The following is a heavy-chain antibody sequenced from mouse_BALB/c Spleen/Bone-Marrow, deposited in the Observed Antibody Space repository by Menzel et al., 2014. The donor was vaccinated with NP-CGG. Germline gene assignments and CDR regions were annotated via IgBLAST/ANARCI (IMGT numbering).Heavy chain of an antibody. D-gene: IGHD1-1*01. CDR3: ARYRYYGSSYAMDY. Sequence: VQLQQSGAELVKPGASVKLSCTASGSNIKDTYMHWVKQRPEQGLEWIGRIDPANGNTKYDPKFQGKATITADTSSNTAYLHLSSLTSEDTAVYYCARYRYYGSSYAMDYWGQGTSVTVSS. CDR2: IDPANGNT. J-gene: IGHJ4*01. CDR1: GSNIKDTY. V-gene: IGHV14-3*02.